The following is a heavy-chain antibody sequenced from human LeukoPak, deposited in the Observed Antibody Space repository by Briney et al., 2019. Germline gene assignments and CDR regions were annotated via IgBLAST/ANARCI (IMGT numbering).Heavy chain of an antibody. Sequence: ASVKVSCKASGYTFTSYGISWVRQAPGQGLEWMGWISAYNGNTNYALKLQGRVTMTTDTSTSTAYMELRSLRSDDTAVYYCARGGRRDGYNRLFDYWGQGTLVTVSS. J-gene: IGHJ4*02. D-gene: IGHD5-24*01. CDR1: GYTFTSYG. CDR2: ISAYNGNT. CDR3: ARGGRRDGYNRLFDY. V-gene: IGHV1-18*01.